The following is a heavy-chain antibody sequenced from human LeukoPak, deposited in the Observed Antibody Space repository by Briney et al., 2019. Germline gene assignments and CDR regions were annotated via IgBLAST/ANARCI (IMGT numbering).Heavy chain of an antibody. J-gene: IGHJ4*02. CDR2: IYHSGST. CDR1: GASISSGGYS. Sequence: PSQTLSLTCAVSGASISSGGYSWSWIRQPPGKGLEWIGYIYHSGSTYYNPSLQCRVTISVDRSKNQFSLKLSSVTAADTAVYYCARATLGYRPEFDYWGQGTLVTVSS. CDR3: ARATLGYRPEFDY. V-gene: IGHV4-30-2*01. D-gene: IGHD3-22*01.